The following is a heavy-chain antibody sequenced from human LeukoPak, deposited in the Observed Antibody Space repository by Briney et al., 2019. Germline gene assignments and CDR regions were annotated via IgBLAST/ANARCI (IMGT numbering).Heavy chain of an antibody. CDR2: ISASGGST. V-gene: IGHV3-23*01. CDR3: AKAKTAGTSRYYYYGMDV. CDR1: EFTFSSYA. D-gene: IGHD6-13*01. J-gene: IGHJ6*02. Sequence: PGGSLRLSCAASEFTFSSYAMTWVRQAPGKGLEWVSAISASGGSTYYADSVKGRFTISRDNSKNTLYLQVNSLRAEDTAVYCCAKAKTAGTSRYYYYGMDVWGQGTTVTVSS.